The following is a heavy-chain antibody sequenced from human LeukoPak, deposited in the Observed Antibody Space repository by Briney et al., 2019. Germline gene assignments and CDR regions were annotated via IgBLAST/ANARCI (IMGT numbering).Heavy chain of an antibody. Sequence: SETLSLTCTVSGGSISSYYWSWIRQPPGQGQEWIGYIYYSGSTNYNPSLKSRVTISVDTSKNQFSLKLSSVTAADTAVYYCARHHGYGFWSGSWPWIDYWGQGTLVTVSS. J-gene: IGHJ4*02. CDR2: IYYSGST. CDR1: GGSISSYY. V-gene: IGHV4-59*08. D-gene: IGHD3-3*01. CDR3: ARHHGYGFWSGSWPWIDY.